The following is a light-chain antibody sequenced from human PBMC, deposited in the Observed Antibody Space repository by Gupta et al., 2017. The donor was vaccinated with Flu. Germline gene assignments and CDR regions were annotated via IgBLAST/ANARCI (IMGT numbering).Light chain of an antibody. CDR2: ATS. CDR3: RQSDSFPIT. CDR1: QHINKF. J-gene: IGKJ5*01. Sequence: PSSMSASVGHRVIITCRASQHINKFLSWYQQRPGGAPKLLIFATSELQNGVPSRFSDSGSGTDFSLTITGLQPEDFATYYCRQSDSFPITFGQGTRMEI. V-gene: IGKV1D-12*01.